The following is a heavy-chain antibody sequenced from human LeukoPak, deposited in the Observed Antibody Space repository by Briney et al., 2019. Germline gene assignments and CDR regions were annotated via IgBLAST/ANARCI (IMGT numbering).Heavy chain of an antibody. D-gene: IGHD6-13*01. Sequence: SETLSLTCTVSGGSISSGSYYWSWIRQPAGKGLEWIGRIYTSGSTNYNPSLKSRVTISVDTSKNQFSLKLSSVTAADTAVYYCARDYFSLYSSSWPDAFDIWGQGTMVTVSS. CDR3: ARDYFSLYSSSWPDAFDI. CDR1: GGSISSGSYY. V-gene: IGHV4-61*02. CDR2: IYTSGST. J-gene: IGHJ3*02.